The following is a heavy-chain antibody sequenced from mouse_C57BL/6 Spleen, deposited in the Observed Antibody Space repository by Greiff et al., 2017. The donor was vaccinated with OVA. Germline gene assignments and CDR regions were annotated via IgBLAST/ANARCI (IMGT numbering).Heavy chain of an antibody. Sequence: EVKLVESGGGLVQPGGSLSLSCAASGFTFTDYYMSWVRQPPGKALEWLGFIRNKANGYTTEYSASVKGRFTISRDNSQSILYLQMNALRAEDSATYYCARYGSSGYYAMDYWGQGTSVTVSS. V-gene: IGHV7-3*01. CDR1: GFTFTDYY. D-gene: IGHD3-2*02. CDR3: ARYGSSGYYAMDY. CDR2: IRNKANGYTT. J-gene: IGHJ4*01.